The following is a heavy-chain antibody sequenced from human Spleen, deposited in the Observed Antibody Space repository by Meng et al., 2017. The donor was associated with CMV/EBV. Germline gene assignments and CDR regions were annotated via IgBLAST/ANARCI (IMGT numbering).Heavy chain of an antibody. J-gene: IGHJ4*02. V-gene: IGHV3-23*01. D-gene: IGHD2-15*01. CDR3: AKDRVCNGGSCYPRGSFDS. CDR2: ISGGGTT. CDR1: GFTFRNYA. Sequence: GESLKISCAGSGFTFRNYAMTWVRQAPGKGLEWVASISGGGTTYYGDSVQGRITISRDNSRNTVYLQMNSLRAEDTAIYYCAKDRVCNGGSCYPRGSFDSWGQGSLVTVSS.